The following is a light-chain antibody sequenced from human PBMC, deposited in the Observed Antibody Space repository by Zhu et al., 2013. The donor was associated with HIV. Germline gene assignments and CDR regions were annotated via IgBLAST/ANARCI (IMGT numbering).Light chain of an antibody. J-gene: IGKJ5*01. Sequence: EIVLTQSPGTLSLSPGERASLSCRASQSVSSSYSAWYQQKPGQVPRLLIYDASTRATGIPARFSGAGSGTEFTLTISSLLSEDFAVYYCQQRYNWPPITFGQGSRLEIK. CDR2: DAS. CDR3: QQRYNWPPIT. CDR1: QSVSSSY. V-gene: IGKV3D-20*02.